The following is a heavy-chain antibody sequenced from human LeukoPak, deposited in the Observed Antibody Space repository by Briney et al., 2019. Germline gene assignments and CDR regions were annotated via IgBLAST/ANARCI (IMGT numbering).Heavy chain of an antibody. CDR1: GFTFSFYG. V-gene: IGHV3-30*18. CDR3: AKDGQEGGEDFDY. CDR2: ISYDGSNK. J-gene: IGHJ4*02. D-gene: IGHD3-16*01. Sequence: GTSLRLSCAASGFTFSFYGIHWVRQAPGKGLEWVAVISYDGSNKYYADSVKGRFTISRDNSKNTLYLQMNSLRAEDTAVYYCAKDGQEGGEDFDYWGQGTLVTVSS.